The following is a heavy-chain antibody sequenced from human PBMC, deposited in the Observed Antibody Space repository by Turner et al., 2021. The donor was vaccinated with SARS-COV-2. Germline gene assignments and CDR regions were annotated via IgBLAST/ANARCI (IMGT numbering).Heavy chain of an antibody. J-gene: IGHJ6*03. CDR2: ISGSGTST. D-gene: IGHD2-15*01. Sequence: EAQMLESGGGLLQPGGSLRISCAASGFTFSSYAMCWVRQGPGKWLEWVSGISGSGTSTYYADSVKGRFTISRDNSKNTLYLQMNSLRAEDTAVYYCAKPLLHDYYFYNMDVWGKGTTVTVSS. CDR1: GFTFSSYA. CDR3: AKPLLHDYYFYNMDV. V-gene: IGHV3-23*01.